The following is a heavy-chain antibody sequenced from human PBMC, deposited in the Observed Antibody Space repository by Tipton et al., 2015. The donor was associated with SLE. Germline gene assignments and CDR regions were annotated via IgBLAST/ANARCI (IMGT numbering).Heavy chain of an antibody. Sequence: SLRLSCAASGFTFSSYGMHWVRQAPGKGLEWVAFIRYDGSNKYYADSVKGRFTISRDNSKNTLYLQMNSLRAEDTAVYYCAKDMGYSSRYFDYWGQGTLVTVSS. CDR3: AKDMGYSSRYFDY. D-gene: IGHD6-13*01. CDR1: GFTFSSYG. V-gene: IGHV3-30*02. CDR2: IRYDGSNK. J-gene: IGHJ4*02.